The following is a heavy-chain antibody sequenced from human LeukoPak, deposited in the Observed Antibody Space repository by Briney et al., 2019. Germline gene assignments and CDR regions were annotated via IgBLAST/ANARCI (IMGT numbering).Heavy chain of an antibody. CDR3: ARDRETPTYYDFWSGYYYYYGMDV. J-gene: IGHJ6*02. V-gene: IGHV1-18*01. CDR2: ISAYNGNT. D-gene: IGHD3-3*01. Sequence: ASVKVSCKASGYTFTSYGISWVRQAPGQGLEWMGWISAYNGNTNYAQKLQGRVTMTTDTSTSTAYMELRSLRSDDTAVYYCARDRETPTYYDFWSGYYYYYGMDVWGQGTTVTVSS. CDR1: GYTFTSYG.